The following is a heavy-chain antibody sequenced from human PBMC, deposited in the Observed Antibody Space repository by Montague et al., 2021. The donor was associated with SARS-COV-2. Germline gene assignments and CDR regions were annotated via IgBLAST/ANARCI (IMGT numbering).Heavy chain of an antibody. J-gene: IGHJ5*02. D-gene: IGHD1-26*01. CDR2: IYYSGST. CDR3: ARQGSGSYYNWFDL. V-gene: IGHV4-39*01. Sequence: SETLSLTCTVSGGSISSSSYYWGWIRQPPGKGLEWIGSIYYSGSTYYNPSLKSRVTISVDTSKNQFSLKLSSVTAADTAVYYCARQGSGSYYNWFDLWGQGTLVTVSS. CDR1: GGSISSSSYY.